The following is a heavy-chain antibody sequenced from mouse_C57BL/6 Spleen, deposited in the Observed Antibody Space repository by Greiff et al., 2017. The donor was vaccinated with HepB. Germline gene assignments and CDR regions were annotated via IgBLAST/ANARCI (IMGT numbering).Heavy chain of an antibody. Sequence: EVQLVESGAELVRPGASVKLSCTASGFNIKDDYMHWVKQRPEQGLEWIGWIDPENGDTEYASKFQGKATITADTSSNTAYLQLSSLTSEDTAVYYCTRSNYDYAMDYWGQGTSVTVSS. D-gene: IGHD2-5*01. CDR2: IDPENGDT. CDR3: TRSNYDYAMDY. J-gene: IGHJ4*01. V-gene: IGHV14-4*01. CDR1: GFNIKDDY.